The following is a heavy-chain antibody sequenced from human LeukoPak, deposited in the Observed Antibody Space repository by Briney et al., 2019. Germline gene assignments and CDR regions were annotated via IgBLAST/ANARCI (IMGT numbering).Heavy chain of an antibody. CDR3: ARGPGSDYIWFVP. J-gene: IGHJ5*02. CDR1: GYTFTDYY. Sequence: GASVKVSCKASGYTFTDYYMHWVKQAPGKGLEWMGRVDPEDGETIYAEKFQGRVTITADTSTDTAYMELSSLRSEDTAVYYCARGPGSDYIWFVPWGQGTLVTVSS. CDR2: VDPEDGET. V-gene: IGHV1-69-2*01. D-gene: IGHD4-11*01.